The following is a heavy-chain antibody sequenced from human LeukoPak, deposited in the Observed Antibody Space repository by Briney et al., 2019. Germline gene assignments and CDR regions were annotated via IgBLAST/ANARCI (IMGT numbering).Heavy chain of an antibody. Sequence: GGSLRLSCAASGFTFSSYAMICLRQAPGKGLEWFSAISGSGGSTYYADSVKGRFTISRDNSKNTLYLQMNSLRAEDTAVYYCAKDRDLIPDYWGQGTLVTVSS. D-gene: IGHD3-3*01. CDR3: AKDRDLIPDY. CDR2: ISGSGGST. CDR1: GFTFSSYA. J-gene: IGHJ4*02. V-gene: IGHV3-23*01.